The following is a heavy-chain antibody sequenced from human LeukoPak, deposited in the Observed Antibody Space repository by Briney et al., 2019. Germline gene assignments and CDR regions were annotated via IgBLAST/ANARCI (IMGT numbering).Heavy chain of an antibody. J-gene: IGHJ4*02. CDR2: INHSGST. Sequence: PSETLSLTCAVYGGSFSGYYWSWTRQPPGKGLEWIGEINHSGSTNYNPSLKSRVTISVDTSKNQFSLKLSSVTAADTAVYYCARGLGYCSSTSCSIFDYWGQGTLVTVSS. CDR1: GGSFSGYY. CDR3: ARGLGYCSSTSCSIFDY. V-gene: IGHV4-34*01. D-gene: IGHD2-2*01.